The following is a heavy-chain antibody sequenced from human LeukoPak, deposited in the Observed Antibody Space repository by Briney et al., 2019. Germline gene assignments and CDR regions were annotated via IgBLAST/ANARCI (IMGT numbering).Heavy chain of an antibody. CDR3: ARDNTISGHYEVGY. CDR2: MNPNSGNT. D-gene: IGHD3-3*01. CDR1: GYTFTSYD. J-gene: IGHJ4*02. Sequence: ASVKVSCKASGYTFTSYDINWVRQAPGQGLEWMGWMNPNSGNTGYAQMFQGRVTMTRDMSTSTDYMELSSLRSEDTAVYYCARDNTISGHYEVGYWGQGTLVTVSS. V-gene: IGHV1-8*01.